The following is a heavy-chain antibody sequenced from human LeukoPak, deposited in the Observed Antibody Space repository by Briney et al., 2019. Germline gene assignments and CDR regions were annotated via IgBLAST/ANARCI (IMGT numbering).Heavy chain of an antibody. D-gene: IGHD3-22*01. CDR1: GGSFSGYY. V-gene: IGHV4-34*01. J-gene: IGHJ1*01. Sequence: SETLSLTCAVYGGSFSGYYCSWIRQPPGKGLEWIGEINHSGSTNYNPSLKSRVTISVDTSKNQFSLKLSSVTAADTAVYYCARDHYYDSSGYTFRHWGQGTQVTVSS. CDR2: INHSGST. CDR3: ARDHYYDSSGYTFRH.